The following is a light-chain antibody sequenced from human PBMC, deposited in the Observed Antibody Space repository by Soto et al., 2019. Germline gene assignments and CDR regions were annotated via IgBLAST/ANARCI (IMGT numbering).Light chain of an antibody. CDR1: QSVNIN. CDR2: VAS. J-gene: IGKJ4*01. CDR3: QQYNVWPLT. V-gene: IGKV3-15*01. Sequence: EIVMTQSPVTLSVSPGDRATLSCRASQSVNINLAWYQHKPGQTPKLLIYVASTSATGIPARFSGSGSGTEFTLTISSLQSEDFAVYYCQQYNVWPLTFGGGTKVEFK.